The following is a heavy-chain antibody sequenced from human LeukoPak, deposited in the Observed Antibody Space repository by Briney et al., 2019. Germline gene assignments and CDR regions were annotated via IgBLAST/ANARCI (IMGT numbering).Heavy chain of an antibody. CDR1: GFMFSDEY. CDR2: ISNTGNSI. V-gene: IGHV3-11*04. J-gene: IGHJ3*02. CDR3: ASSGLRSYIDAFDI. Sequence: GGSLRLSCAASGFMFSDEYMSWIRQAPGKGLEWVSYISNTGNSIVYADSVRGRFTISRDNGKNSLFLQMNSLRAEDTAVYYCASSGLRSYIDAFDIWGQGTMVTVSS. D-gene: IGHD1-26*01.